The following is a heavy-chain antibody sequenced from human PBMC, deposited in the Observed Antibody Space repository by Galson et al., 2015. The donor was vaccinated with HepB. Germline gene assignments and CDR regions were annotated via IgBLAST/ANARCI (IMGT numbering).Heavy chain of an antibody. Sequence: SLRLSCAGSGFTFSSYSMHWVRQAPGKGLEWISSISTSVSFIYYADSVKGRFTISRDNAKNSLFLQMNSLRAEDTAVYYCARGVDIVAVAGAGNYGMDVWGQGTTVTVSS. CDR2: ISTSVSFI. CDR1: GFTFSSYS. CDR3: ARGVDIVAVAGAGNYGMDV. J-gene: IGHJ6*02. D-gene: IGHD2-15*01. V-gene: IGHV3-21*01.